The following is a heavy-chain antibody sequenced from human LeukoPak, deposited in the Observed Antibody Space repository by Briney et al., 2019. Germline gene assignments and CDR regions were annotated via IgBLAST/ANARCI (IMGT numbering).Heavy chain of an antibody. CDR3: AKECCIGRSRLLYLDY. J-gene: IGHJ4*02. CDR1: GFTFSSYL. D-gene: IGHD2-21*01. CDR2: IWHDGSNK. V-gene: IGHV3-33*06. Sequence: PGGSLRLSCAASGFTFSSYLMHWVRQTPGKGLEWVGLIWHDGSNKHYSDSVTGRFTISRDNSKNTLYLQMNSLRAEDTAVYYCAKECCIGRSRLLYLDYWGQGTLVTVSS.